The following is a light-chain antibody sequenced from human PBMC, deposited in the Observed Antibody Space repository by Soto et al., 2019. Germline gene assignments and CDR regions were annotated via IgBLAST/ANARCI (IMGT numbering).Light chain of an antibody. V-gene: IGKV3-20*01. J-gene: IGKJ5*01. CDR2: GAS. CDR1: QSVSSSY. CDR3: QQYGSSIT. Sequence: EVVFTQARATRPLSPGERDTLSCGSSQSVSSSYLACYQQKPGQAPRLLIYGASSKATGITDRFSGSGSGTDFTLTISRLEPEDFAVYYCQQYGSSITFGQGTRLEIK.